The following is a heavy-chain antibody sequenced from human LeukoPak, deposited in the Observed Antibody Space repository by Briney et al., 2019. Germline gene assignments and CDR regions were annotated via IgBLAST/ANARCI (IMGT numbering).Heavy chain of an antibody. CDR3: ARAVGPFDY. V-gene: IGHV3-30*03. CDR2: ISYDGSNK. Sequence: GRSLRLSCAASGFTFRNYAMHWVRQAPGKGLEWVALISYDGSNKYYADSVKGRFTISRDNSKNTVYLQMNTLRDEDTAVYYCARAVGPFDYWGQGTLVTVSS. J-gene: IGHJ4*02. CDR1: GFTFRNYA. D-gene: IGHD3-16*01.